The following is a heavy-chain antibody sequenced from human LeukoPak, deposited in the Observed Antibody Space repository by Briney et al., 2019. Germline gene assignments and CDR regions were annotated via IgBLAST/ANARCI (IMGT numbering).Heavy chain of an antibody. D-gene: IGHD6-19*01. Sequence: PSETLSLTCTVSGGSISSYYWSWIRQPPGKGLEWIGYIHYSGTTNYNPSLKSRVTISVDTSKNQFSLRLSSVTAADTAFYYCAGGVQWLVFAHWGQGTLVTVSS. V-gene: IGHV4-59*01. CDR1: GGSISSYY. J-gene: IGHJ4*02. CDR3: AGGVQWLVFAH. CDR2: IHYSGTT.